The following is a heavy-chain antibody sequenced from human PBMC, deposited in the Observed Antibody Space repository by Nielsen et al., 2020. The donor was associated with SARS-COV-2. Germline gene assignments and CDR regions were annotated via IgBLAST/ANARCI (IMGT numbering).Heavy chain of an antibody. Sequence: GGSLRLSCAASGFTFSSYWMSWVRQAPGKGLEWVTNIKQDGSEKYYVDSVKGRFTISRDNAKNSLYLQMTSLRPEDTAVYYCARETIDYSSSFFDYWGQGTLVTVSS. CDR1: GFTFSSYW. V-gene: IGHV3-7*01. D-gene: IGHD6-6*01. CDR2: IKQDGSEK. J-gene: IGHJ4*02. CDR3: ARETIDYSSSFFDY.